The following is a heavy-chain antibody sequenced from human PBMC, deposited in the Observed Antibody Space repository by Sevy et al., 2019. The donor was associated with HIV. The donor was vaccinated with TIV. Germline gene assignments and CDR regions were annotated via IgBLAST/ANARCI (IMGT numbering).Heavy chain of an antibody. D-gene: IGHD3-16*02. V-gene: IGHV1-24*01. J-gene: IGHJ4*02. CDR3: VIGDTPRLTGSGTRLKDQSLNYFEF. CDR2: FVPEDGEI. Sequence: ASVKVSCNVPRYTLSEVSMHWVRQAPGKGLEWMGGFVPEDGEIVFAQKFQGRVTVAEDTLTDTAYLEVPNLRSEDTATYFCVIGDTPRLTGSGTRLKDQSLNYFEFWGQGTLVTVSS. CDR1: RYTLSEVS.